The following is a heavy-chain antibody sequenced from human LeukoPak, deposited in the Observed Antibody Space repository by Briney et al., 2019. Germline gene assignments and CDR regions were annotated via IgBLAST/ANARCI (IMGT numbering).Heavy chain of an antibody. D-gene: IGHD3-10*01. CDR1: GYTFTSYY. Sequence: GASVKVSCNASGYTFTSYYMHWVRQAPGQGLEWMGIINPSGGSTSYAQKFQGRVTMTRATAISTAYMELSRLTSDDTAVYFCARETYYSSGNVYIRIDYWGQGTLVTVSS. CDR3: ARETYYSSGNVYIRIDY. CDR2: INPSGGST. V-gene: IGHV1-46*01. J-gene: IGHJ4*02.